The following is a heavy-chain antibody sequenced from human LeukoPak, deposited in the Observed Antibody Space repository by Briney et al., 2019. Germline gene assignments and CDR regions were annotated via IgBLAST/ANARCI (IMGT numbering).Heavy chain of an antibody. CDR2: ISSSGSTI. Sequence: GGSLRLSCAASGITVNSTYISWVRQAPGKGLEWVSYISSSGSTIYYADPVKGRFTISRDNAKNSLYLQMNSLRAEDTAVYYCARQETNWNYEDYWGQGTLVTVSS. CDR1: GITVNSTY. CDR3: ARQETNWNYEDY. D-gene: IGHD1-7*01. V-gene: IGHV3-11*01. J-gene: IGHJ4*02.